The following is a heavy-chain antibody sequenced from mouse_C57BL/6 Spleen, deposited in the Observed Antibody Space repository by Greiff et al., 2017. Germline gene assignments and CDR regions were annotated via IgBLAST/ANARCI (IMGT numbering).Heavy chain of an antibody. CDR1: GYSFTGYY. J-gene: IGHJ4*01. V-gene: IGHV1-31*01. CDR2: IYPYNGVS. CDR3: ASTVVATGAMDY. D-gene: IGHD1-1*01. Sequence: EVHLVESGPELVKPGASVKISCKASGYSFTGYYMHWVKQSHGNILDWIGYIYPYNGVSSYNQKFKGKATLTVDKSSSAAYMELRSLTSEDSAVYYCASTVVATGAMDYWGQGTSVTVSS.